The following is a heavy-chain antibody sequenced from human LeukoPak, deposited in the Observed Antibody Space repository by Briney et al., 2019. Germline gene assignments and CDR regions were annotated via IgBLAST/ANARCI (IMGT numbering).Heavy chain of an antibody. D-gene: IGHD6-25*01. Sequence: ASVKVSCKASGYTFIGYYMHWVRQAPGQGLEWVGRINPNSGGTNYAQKFQGRVTMTTDTSTSTAYMELRSLRSDDTAVYYCARAGISAYYYYMDVWGKGTTVTVSS. CDR1: GYTFIGYY. CDR2: INPNSGGT. V-gene: IGHV1-2*06. J-gene: IGHJ6*03. CDR3: ARAGISAYYYYMDV.